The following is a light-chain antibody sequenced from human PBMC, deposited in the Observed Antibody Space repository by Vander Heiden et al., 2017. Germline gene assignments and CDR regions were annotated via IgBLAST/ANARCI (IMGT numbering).Light chain of an antibody. V-gene: IGKV2-28*01. J-gene: IGKJ2*01. CDR2: LGS. Sequence: DIVMTQSPLTLPVTPGEPTSISCRSSQTLLHSNGDSYLDWYLQKPGQSPQLLIYLGSNRASGVPDRFSGSGSGTDFTLKISRVEAEDVGVYYCMETLRTPYTFGQGTRLEIK. CDR1: QTLLHSNGDSY. CDR3: METLRTPYT.